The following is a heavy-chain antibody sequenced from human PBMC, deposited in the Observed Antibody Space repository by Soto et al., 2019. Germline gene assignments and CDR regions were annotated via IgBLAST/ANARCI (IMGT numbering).Heavy chain of an antibody. Sequence: QVQLVQSGTEMKKPGASVKVSCKASGYTFTSNYMHWVRQAPGQGLEWMGIINPSGGSTSYAQKFQGRVPMTSDPSTSTVYMELNSLRSEDTAVYYCARGAILTGNNWFDPWGQGTLVTVSS. CDR1: GYTFTSNY. CDR3: ARGAILTGNNWFDP. V-gene: IGHV1-46*01. J-gene: IGHJ5*02. CDR2: INPSGGST. D-gene: IGHD3-9*01.